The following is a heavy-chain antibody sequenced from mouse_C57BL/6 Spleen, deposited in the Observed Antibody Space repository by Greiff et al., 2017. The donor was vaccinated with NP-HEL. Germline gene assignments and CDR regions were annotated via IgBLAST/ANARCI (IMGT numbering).Heavy chain of an antibody. J-gene: IGHJ2*01. CDR3: ARRGGSSYYFDY. Sequence: VQLQQSGAELVRPGTSVKMSCKASGYTFTNYWIGWAKQRPGHGLEWIGDIYPGGGSPNYNEKFKGKATLTADKSSRTAYMQFSSLTSEDSAIYYCARRGGSSYYFDYWGQGTTLTVSS. CDR1: GYTFTNYW. D-gene: IGHD1-1*01. V-gene: IGHV1-63*01. CDR2: IYPGGGSP.